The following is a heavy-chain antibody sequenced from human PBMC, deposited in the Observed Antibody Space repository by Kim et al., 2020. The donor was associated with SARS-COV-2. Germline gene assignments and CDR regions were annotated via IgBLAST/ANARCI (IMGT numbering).Heavy chain of an antibody. CDR2: INHSGST. D-gene: IGHD6-13*01. J-gene: IGHJ4*02. V-gene: IGHV4-34*01. CDR1: GGSFSGYY. Sequence: SETLSLTCAVYGGSFSGYYWSWIRQPPGKGLEWIGEINHSGSTNYNPSLKSRVTISVDTSKNQFSLKLSSVTAADTAVYYCARVMQQLVDNWGQGTLVTVSS. CDR3: ARVMQQLVDN.